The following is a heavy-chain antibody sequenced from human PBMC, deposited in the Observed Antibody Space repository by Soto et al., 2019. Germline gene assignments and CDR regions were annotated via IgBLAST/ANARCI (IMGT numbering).Heavy chain of an antibody. J-gene: IGHJ5*02. D-gene: IGHD6-6*01. V-gene: IGHV3-11*01. CDR1: GFPFSDSY. CDR2: ISSTGSTP. Sequence: GGSLRLSSAASGFPFSDSYMAWIRQAPGKGLEEIATISSTGSTPYYADSVKGRFTISRDNAQNSLYLEMNNLRAEDTAVYYCARGQQLVANWLDPWGQGILVTVSS. CDR3: ARGQQLVANWLDP.